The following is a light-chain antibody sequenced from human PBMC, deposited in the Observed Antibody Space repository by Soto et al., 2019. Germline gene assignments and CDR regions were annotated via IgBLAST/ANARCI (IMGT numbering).Light chain of an antibody. CDR1: QNIYSNY. J-gene: IGKJ1*01. CDR2: GAS. V-gene: IGKV3-20*01. CDR3: QHYVNSPRT. Sequence: EIVLTQSPGTLSLSPGERATLSCRASQNIYSNYLAWYQRRPGQAPRHLIYGASIRATGIPDRFSGSGSGTDFSLTISRLEPEDCAVYYCQHYVNSPRTFGQGTKVDI.